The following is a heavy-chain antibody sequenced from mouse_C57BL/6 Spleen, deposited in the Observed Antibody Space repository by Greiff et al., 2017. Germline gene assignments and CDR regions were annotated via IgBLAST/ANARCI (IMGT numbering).Heavy chain of an antibody. CDR2: IYPGDGDT. CDR3: ARRTYGSLYWYFDV. V-gene: IGHV1-80*01. Sequence: VMLVESGAELVKPGASVKISCKASGYAFSSYWMNWVKQRPGKGLEWIGQIYPGDGDTNYNGKFKGKATLTADKSSSTAYMQLSSLTSEDSAVYFCARRTYGSLYWYFDVWGTGTTVTVSS. J-gene: IGHJ1*03. CDR1: GYAFSSYW. D-gene: IGHD1-1*01.